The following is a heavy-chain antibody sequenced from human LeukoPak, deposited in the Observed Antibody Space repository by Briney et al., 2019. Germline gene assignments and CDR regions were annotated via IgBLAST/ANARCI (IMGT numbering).Heavy chain of an antibody. D-gene: IGHD3/OR15-3a*01. Sequence: SETLSLTCTVSGGSISSYYWSWIRQPPGKGLEWIGYIYYSGSTNYNPSLKSRVTISVDTSKNQFSLKLSSVTAADTAVYYCARQGGPAWTYDYWGQGTLVTVSS. CDR2: IYYSGST. CDR3: ARQGGPAWTYDY. J-gene: IGHJ4*02. V-gene: IGHV4-59*12. CDR1: GGSISSYY.